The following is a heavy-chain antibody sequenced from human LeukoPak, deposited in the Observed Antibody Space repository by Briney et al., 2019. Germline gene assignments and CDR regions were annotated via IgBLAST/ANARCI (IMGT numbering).Heavy chain of an antibody. Sequence: GGSLRLSCAASGFTFSSYGMHWVRQAPGKGLEWVAVISYDGSNKYYADSVKGRFTISRDNSKNTLYLQMNSLRAEGTAVYYCARGDSSSWTGGYYFDYWGQGTLVTVSP. CDR3: ARGDSSSWTGGYYFDY. CDR1: GFTFSSYG. V-gene: IGHV3-30*03. CDR2: ISYDGSNK. J-gene: IGHJ4*02. D-gene: IGHD6-13*01.